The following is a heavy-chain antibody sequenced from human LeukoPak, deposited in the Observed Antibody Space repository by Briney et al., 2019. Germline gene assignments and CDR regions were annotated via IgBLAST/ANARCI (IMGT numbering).Heavy chain of an antibody. CDR2: IGGNSGYS. V-gene: IGHV3-23*01. J-gene: IGHJ4*02. D-gene: IGHD5-12*01. CDR3: AKDGTGYSGV. CDR1: GFTFSGQR. Sequence: PGVCLRLSCAGSGFTFSGQRMSWLRQAPGKGLEWVAVIGGNSGYSHYTDSVQGRFTISRDNSKNMLYLQMNSLRAEDTAVYYCAKDGTGYSGVWGQGTLVTVSS.